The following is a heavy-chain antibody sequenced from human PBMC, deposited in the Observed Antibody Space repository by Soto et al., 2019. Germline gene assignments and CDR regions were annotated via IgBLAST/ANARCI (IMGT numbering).Heavy chain of an antibody. CDR2: FYYSGGT. D-gene: IGHD3-22*01. J-gene: IGHJ4*02. CDR3: ASDTSGYTYKHF. Sequence: SETLSLTCTVSGGSINSGDYYWSWIRQPPGKGLEWIGYFYYSGGTYYNPSLKSRITISVDPSKNQFSLKLSSVTAADTAVYYCASDTSGYTYKHFWGQGTLVTVSS. CDR1: GGSINSGDYY. V-gene: IGHV4-30-4*01.